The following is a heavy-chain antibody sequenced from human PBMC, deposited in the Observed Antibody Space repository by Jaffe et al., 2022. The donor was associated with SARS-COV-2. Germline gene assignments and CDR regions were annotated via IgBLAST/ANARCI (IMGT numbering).Heavy chain of an antibody. J-gene: IGHJ4*02. D-gene: IGHD5-12*01. V-gene: IGHV3-21*01. CDR2: ISSSSSYI. Sequence: EVQLVESGGGLVKPGGSLRLSCAASGFTFSSYSMNWVRQAPGKGLEWVSSISSSSSYIYYADSVKGRFTISRDNAKNSLYLQMNSLRAEDTAVYYCARVSPGPPPARSRGYDTFDYWGQGTLVTVSS. CDR1: GFTFSSYS. CDR3: ARVSPGPPPARSRGYDTFDY.